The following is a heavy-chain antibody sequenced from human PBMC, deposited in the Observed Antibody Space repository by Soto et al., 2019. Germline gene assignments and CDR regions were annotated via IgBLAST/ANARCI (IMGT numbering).Heavy chain of an antibody. CDR2: IYYSGST. Sequence: TLSLTCTVSVGPSSSGGYYWCWIRQHPVKGLEWIGYIYYSGSTYYNPSLKSRVTISVDTSKNQFSLKLSSATAADTAVYYCARGGYSYGYFDYWGQGTLVTVSS. CDR1: VGPSSSGGYY. J-gene: IGHJ4*02. CDR3: ARGGYSYGYFDY. V-gene: IGHV4-31*03. D-gene: IGHD5-18*01.